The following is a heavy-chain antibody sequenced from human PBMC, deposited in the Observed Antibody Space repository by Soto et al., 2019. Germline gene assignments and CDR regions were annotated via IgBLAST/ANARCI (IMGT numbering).Heavy chain of an antibody. J-gene: IGHJ4*02. CDR3: ARGPRVSSTGAGAD. D-gene: IGHD1-1*01. V-gene: IGHV3-74*01. CDR2: ISDDGSTA. Sequence: PGGSLRLSCSVSGFTFSAYWMHWVRQVPGKGLTWVSRISDDGSTATYADSDKGRFVISRDNAKNSLYLEMNTLRADDSGLYSCARGPRVSSTGAGADWGRGTLVTVSS. CDR1: GFTFSAYW.